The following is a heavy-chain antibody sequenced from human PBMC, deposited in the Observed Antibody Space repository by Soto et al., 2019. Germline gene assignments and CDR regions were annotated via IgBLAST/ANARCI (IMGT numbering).Heavy chain of an antibody. D-gene: IGHD6-6*01. V-gene: IGHV4-39*01. CDR1: GGSISSSSYY. Sequence: QLQLQESGPGLVKPSETLSLTCTVSGGSISSSSYYWGWIRQPPGKGLEWIGSIYYSGSTYYNPSLKSRVTISVDTSKNQFSLKLSSVTAADTAVYYCARHPSSSCAYYYYMDVWGEGTTVTVSS. CDR3: ARHPSSSCAYYYYMDV. CDR2: IYYSGST. J-gene: IGHJ6*03.